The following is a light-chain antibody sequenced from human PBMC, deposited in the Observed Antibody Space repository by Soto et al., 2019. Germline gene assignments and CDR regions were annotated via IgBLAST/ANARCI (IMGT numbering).Light chain of an antibody. CDR3: LLSYNGPYV. Sequence: QAVLAEYPSLTVSPGRTGRLTWGSSTRAVTNGHYPYWFQQKPGQAPRTLIYDTTNRHSWTPARFSCSLLGGKAALTLSGAQPEDEAEYYCLLSYNGPYVFGAGTKVTV. V-gene: IGLV7-46*01. J-gene: IGLJ1*01. CDR2: DTT. CDR1: TRAVTNGHY.